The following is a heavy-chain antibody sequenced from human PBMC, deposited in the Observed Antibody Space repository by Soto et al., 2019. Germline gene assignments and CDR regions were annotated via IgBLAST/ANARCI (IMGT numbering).Heavy chain of an antibody. CDR3: ARGGQHGDGTWGNYYSDS. CDR1: GGSISSSNW. Sequence: SETLSLTCTVSGGSISSSNWWSWVRQPPGKGLEWLGEIYHDGSTPFPPSLKSRVTMSVDKSKNQFSLKLTSVTAADTAVYYCARGGQHGDGTWGNYYSDSWGPGTLVTVSS. J-gene: IGHJ4*02. CDR2: IYHDGST. D-gene: IGHD1-7*01. V-gene: IGHV4-4*02.